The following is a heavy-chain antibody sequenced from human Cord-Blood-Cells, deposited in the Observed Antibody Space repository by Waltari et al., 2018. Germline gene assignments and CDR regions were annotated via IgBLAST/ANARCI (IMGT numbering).Heavy chain of an antibody. CDR1: GFTFSSYW. D-gene: IGHD6-13*01. CDR3: ARDQTYSSSPDYYYYYGMDV. V-gene: IGHV3-7*01. Sequence: EVQLVESGGGLVQPGGSLRLSCAASGFTFSSYWMSWVRQAPGKGLEWVANIKQEGSEKYYVDSVKGRFTISRDNAKNSLYLQMNSLRAEDTAVYYCARDQTYSSSPDYYYYYGMDVWGQGTTVTVSS. J-gene: IGHJ6*02. CDR2: IKQEGSEK.